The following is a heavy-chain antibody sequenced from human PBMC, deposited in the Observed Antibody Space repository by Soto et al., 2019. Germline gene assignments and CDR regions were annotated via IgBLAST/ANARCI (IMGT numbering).Heavy chain of an antibody. CDR2: TRNKAHSYTT. J-gene: IGHJ4*02. D-gene: IGHD2-2*01. CDR1: GFTFSDHY. Sequence: GGSLRLSCAASGFTFSDHYMDWVRQAPGKGLEWVGRTRNKAHSYTTEYAASVKGRFTISRDDSKNSLYLQMNSLKTEDTAVYYCTRVPQGCSSTSCYVDYWGQGTLVTVSS. V-gene: IGHV3-72*01. CDR3: TRVPQGCSSTSCYVDY.